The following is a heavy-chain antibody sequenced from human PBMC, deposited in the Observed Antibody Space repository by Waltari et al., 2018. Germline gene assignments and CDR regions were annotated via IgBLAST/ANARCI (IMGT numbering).Heavy chain of an antibody. CDR2: MKTTSDGGTT. V-gene: IGHV3-15*02. Sequence: EVQLVESGGALVKPGESLRLSCAASGFSFTNAWMSWVRQAPGKGLEWVGRMKTTSDGGTTDDAAPVKGRFTISRDDSRNTLYLQMNNLATEDTAMYYCTTNSWYGGDYWGQGTLVTVSS. CDR3: TTNSWYGGDY. CDR1: GFSFTNAW. D-gene: IGHD3-16*01. J-gene: IGHJ4*02.